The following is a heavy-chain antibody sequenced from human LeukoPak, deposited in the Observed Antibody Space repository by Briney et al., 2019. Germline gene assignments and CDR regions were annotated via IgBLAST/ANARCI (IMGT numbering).Heavy chain of an antibody. CDR2: ISGSGSGS. V-gene: IGHV3-23*01. CDR1: GFTFSSYG. D-gene: IGHD2-8*02. CDR3: AKEFSGGCLDY. J-gene: IGHJ4*02. Sequence: PGGSLRLSCAASGFTFSSYGMSWVRQAPGKGLEWVSAISGSGSGSYYADSVKGRFTISRDNSKNTLYLQMNCLRVEDTAVYYCAKEFSGGCLDYWGQGTLVTVSS.